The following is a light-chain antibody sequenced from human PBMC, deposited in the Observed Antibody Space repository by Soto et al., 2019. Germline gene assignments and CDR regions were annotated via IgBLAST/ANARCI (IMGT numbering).Light chain of an antibody. CDR2: DAS. CDR3: QQYDKYPLT. Sequence: DIQMTQSPSTLSASVGDRVTITCRASQSVRSWLAWYQQKPGKAPKFLIYDASSLESGVPSRFSGSGSGTEFTLTIRSLQPDDFATYYCQQYDKYPLTFGGGTKVEI. V-gene: IGKV1-5*01. CDR1: QSVRSW. J-gene: IGKJ4*01.